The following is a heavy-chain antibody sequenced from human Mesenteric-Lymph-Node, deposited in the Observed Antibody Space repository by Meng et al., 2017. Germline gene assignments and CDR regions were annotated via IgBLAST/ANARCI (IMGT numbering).Heavy chain of an antibody. CDR1: GGSFSGYY. Sequence: SETLSLTCAVYGGSFSGYYWSWIRQPPGKGLEWIGEINHSGSTNYNPSLKSRVTISVDTSKNQFSLKLSSVTAADTAVYYCAREGVYFWSGPIDYWGQGTLVTVSS. D-gene: IGHD3-3*01. V-gene: IGHV4-34*01. CDR2: INHSGST. CDR3: AREGVYFWSGPIDY. J-gene: IGHJ4*02.